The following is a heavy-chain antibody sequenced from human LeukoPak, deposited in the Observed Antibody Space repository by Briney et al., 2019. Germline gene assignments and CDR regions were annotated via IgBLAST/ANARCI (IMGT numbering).Heavy chain of an antibody. CDR3: ATLRSGYYYYYYYMDV. Sequence: SVKVSCKASGGTFSSYAISWVRQAPGQGLEWMGGIIPIVGTANYAQKFQGRVTITTDESTSTAYMELSSLRSEDTAVYYCATLRSGYYYYYYYMDVWGKGTTVTVSS. D-gene: IGHD3-22*01. CDR2: IIPIVGTA. V-gene: IGHV1-69*05. CDR1: GGTFSSYA. J-gene: IGHJ6*03.